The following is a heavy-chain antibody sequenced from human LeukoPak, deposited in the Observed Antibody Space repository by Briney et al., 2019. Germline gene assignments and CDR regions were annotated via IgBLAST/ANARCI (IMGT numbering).Heavy chain of an antibody. CDR1: GFIFSSYE. CDR3: ARDNDYGDPDY. J-gene: IGHJ4*02. Sequence: GGSLRLSCAASGFIFSSYEMNWVRQAPGKGLEWVSYINSSDSTISYADPVRGRFTISRDNAENSLYLQMNSLRAEDTAVYYCARDNDYGDPDYWGQGTLVTVSS. CDR2: INSSDSTI. V-gene: IGHV3-48*03. D-gene: IGHD4-17*01.